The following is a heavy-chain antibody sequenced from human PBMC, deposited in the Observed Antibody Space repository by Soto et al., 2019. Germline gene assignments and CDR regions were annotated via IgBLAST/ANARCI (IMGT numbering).Heavy chain of an antibody. CDR2: IYHGGST. J-gene: IGHJ5*02. D-gene: IGHD3-9*01. CDR1: GGSISSSNW. V-gene: IGHV4-4*02. CDR3: ARGVSTYYDILTGYFPRTGFDP. Sequence: PSETLSLTCAVSGGSISSSNWWSWVRQPPGKGLEWIGEIYHGGSTNYNPSLKSRVTISVDKSKNQFSLKLSSVTAADTAVYYCARGVSTYYDILTGYFPRTGFDPWGQGTLVTVSS.